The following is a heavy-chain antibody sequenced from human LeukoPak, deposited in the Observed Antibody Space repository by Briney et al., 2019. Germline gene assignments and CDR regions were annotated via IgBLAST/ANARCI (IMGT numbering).Heavy chain of an antibody. V-gene: IGHV4-59*01. CDR2: IYYSGST. CDR3: ARDSGGFDY. Sequence: PSETLSLTCTVCGGSISSYYWSWIRQPPGEGLEWFGCIYYSGSTNYNPSLNIRVPISVDTSKNQFSLKLSSVTPAATAVYYCARDSGGFDYWGQGTLVTVSS. CDR1: GGSISSYY. J-gene: IGHJ4*02. D-gene: IGHD1-14*01.